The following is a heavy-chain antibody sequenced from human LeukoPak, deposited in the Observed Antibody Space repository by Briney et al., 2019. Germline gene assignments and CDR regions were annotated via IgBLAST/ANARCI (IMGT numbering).Heavy chain of an antibody. Sequence: ASVKVSCKASKYTVSDHYIHWVRQAPGQGLEWMGGIIPIFGTANYAQKFQGRVTITADESTSTAYMELSSLRSEDTAVYYCARDLRRYFDWFDAFDIWGQGTMVTVSS. CDR3: ARDLRRYFDWFDAFDI. D-gene: IGHD3-9*01. V-gene: IGHV1-69*13. CDR1: KYTVSDHY. CDR2: IIPIFGTA. J-gene: IGHJ3*02.